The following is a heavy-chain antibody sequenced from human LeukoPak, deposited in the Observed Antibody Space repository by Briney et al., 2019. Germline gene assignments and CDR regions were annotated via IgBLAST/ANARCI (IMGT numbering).Heavy chain of an antibody. J-gene: IGHJ4*02. Sequence: GGSLRLSCAASGFTFSSYSMNWVRQAPGKGLEWVSYISSSSSTIYYADSVKGRFTISRDNAKNSLYLQMNSLRAEDTAVYYCARVGLMEWLISLDYWGQGTLVTVSS. CDR1: GFTFSSYS. V-gene: IGHV3-48*04. D-gene: IGHD3-3*01. CDR2: ISSSSSTI. CDR3: ARVGLMEWLISLDY.